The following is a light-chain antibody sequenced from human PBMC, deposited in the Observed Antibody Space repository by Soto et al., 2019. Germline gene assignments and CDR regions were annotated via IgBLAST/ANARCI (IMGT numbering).Light chain of an antibody. J-gene: IGKJ2*01. CDR1: QSVRSN. Sequence: EIVMTQSPAVLSVSPGERATLSCRASQSVRSNLAWYQQKPGQAPRLLIYAASTRATDIPARFSGSGSGTEFTLTISGLQSEDVAVYYCQQYNQWPSYTFGQGTKLEIK. CDR2: AAS. V-gene: IGKV3-15*01. CDR3: QQYNQWPSYT.